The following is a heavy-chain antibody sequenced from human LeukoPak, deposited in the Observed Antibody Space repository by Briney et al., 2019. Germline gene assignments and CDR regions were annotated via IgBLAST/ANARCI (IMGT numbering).Heavy chain of an antibody. CDR1: GYTFTSYG. V-gene: IGHV1-69*13. J-gene: IGHJ4*02. D-gene: IGHD5-18*01. CDR2: IIPIFGTA. CDR3: ARDSRRGYSYGYQDY. Sequence: SVKVSCKASGYTFTSYGISWVRQAPGQGLEWMGGIIPIFGTANYAQKFQGRVTITADESTSTAYMELSSLRSEDTAVYYCARDSRRGYSYGYQDYWGQGTLVTVSS.